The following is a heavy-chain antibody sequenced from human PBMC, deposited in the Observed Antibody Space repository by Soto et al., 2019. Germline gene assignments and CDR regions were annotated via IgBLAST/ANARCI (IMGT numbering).Heavy chain of an antibody. CDR2: INHSGST. Sequence: QVQLQQWGAGLLKPSETLSLTCAVYGGSFSGYSWTWIRQPPGTGLEWIGEINHSGSTNYNPSLKXRXTXSXHTSKNQFSLKLTSVTAADAAVYYCARDKITGLFDYWGQGTLVTVSS. D-gene: IGHD2-8*02. J-gene: IGHJ4*02. CDR1: GGSFSGYS. CDR3: ARDKITGLFDY. V-gene: IGHV4-34*01.